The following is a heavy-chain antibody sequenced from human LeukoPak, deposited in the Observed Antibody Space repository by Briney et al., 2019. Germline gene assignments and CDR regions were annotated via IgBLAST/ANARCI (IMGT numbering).Heavy chain of an antibody. CDR2: IYYRVTS. CDR3: ASSGSFRQQLVK. D-gene: IGHD6-13*01. Sequence: SETLSLTCTVSGGSISSYYWSWIRQPPGKGLEWIGYIYYRVTSDYNPSLKSRVTMSVDMSTRQISLKLSSVTAADTAVYYCASSGSFRQQLVKWGQGTLVTVSS. J-gene: IGHJ4*02. CDR1: GGSISSYY. V-gene: IGHV4-59*01.